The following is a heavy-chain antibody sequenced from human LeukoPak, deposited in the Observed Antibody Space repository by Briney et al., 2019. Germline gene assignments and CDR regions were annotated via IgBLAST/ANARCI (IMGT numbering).Heavy chain of an antibody. CDR2: ISGSGGST. V-gene: IGHV3-23*01. CDR3: AKGTGPYYYYYMDV. CDR1: GFTFSSYA. D-gene: IGHD3/OR15-3a*01. Sequence: GRSLRLSCAASGFTFSSYAMSWVRQAPGKGLEWVSAISGSGGSTFYADSVKGRFTISRDNSKNTLYLQMNSLRAEDTAVYYCAKGTGPYYYYYMDVWGKGTTVTVSS. J-gene: IGHJ6*03.